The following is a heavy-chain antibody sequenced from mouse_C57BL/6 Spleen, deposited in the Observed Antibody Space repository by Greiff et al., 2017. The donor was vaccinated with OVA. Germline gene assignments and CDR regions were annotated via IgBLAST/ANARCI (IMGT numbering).Heavy chain of an antibody. CDR3: ARWGLYDGSSYWYFDV. CDR2: IHPNSGST. Sequence: QVQLQQPGAELVKPGASVKLSCKASGYTFTSYWMHWVKQRPGQGLEWIGMIHPNSGSTNYNEKFKSKATLTVDKSSSTAYMQLSSLTSEDSAVYYWARWGLYDGSSYWYFDVWGTGTTVTVSS. V-gene: IGHV1-64*01. D-gene: IGHD1-1*01. J-gene: IGHJ1*03. CDR1: GYTFTSYW.